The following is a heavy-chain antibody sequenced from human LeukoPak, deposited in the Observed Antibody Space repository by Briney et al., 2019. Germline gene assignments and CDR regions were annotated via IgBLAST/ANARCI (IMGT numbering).Heavy chain of an antibody. V-gene: IGHV4-39*07. CDR2: IYYSGST. CDR1: GGSISSSSYY. D-gene: IGHD1-26*01. J-gene: IGHJ5*02. CDR3: ARGSSGGSYYRAREAGVWFDP. Sequence: SETLSLTCTVSGGSISSSSYYWGWIRQPPGKGLEWIGSIYYSGSTYYNPSLKSRVTISVDTSKNQFSLKLSSVTAADTAVYYCARGSSGGSYYRAREAGVWFDPWGQGTLVTVSS.